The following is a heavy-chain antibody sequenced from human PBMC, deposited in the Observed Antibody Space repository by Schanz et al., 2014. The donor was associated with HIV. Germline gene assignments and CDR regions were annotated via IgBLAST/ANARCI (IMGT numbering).Heavy chain of an antibody. CDR2: ISGYNGNT. Sequence: QVQLLQPGAELKKPGASVKVSCKASGYTFINYGISWVRQAPGQGLEWMGWISGYNGNTNYAQKIQGRVTMTTDTSTSTAYMELRSLRIDDTAVYYCARGESSAWPPPRDYWGQGTLVTVSS. D-gene: IGHD6-25*01. CDR3: ARGESSAWPPPRDY. V-gene: IGHV1-18*01. J-gene: IGHJ4*02. CDR1: GYTFINYG.